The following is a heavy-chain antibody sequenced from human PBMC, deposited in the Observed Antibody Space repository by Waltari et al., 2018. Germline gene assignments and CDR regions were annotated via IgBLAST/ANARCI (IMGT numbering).Heavy chain of an antibody. V-gene: IGHV4-38-2*01. J-gene: IGHJ4*02. Sequence: QVQLQESGPGLVKPSETLSLTCAVSGYSISSGYYWGWIRQPPGKGLEWIGSIYHSGGTYYNPSLKSRVTISVDTSKNQFSLKLSSVTAADTAVYYCARKVGATKFVDYWGQGTLVTVSS. CDR3: ARKVGATKFVDY. CDR1: GYSISSGYY. CDR2: IYHSGGT. D-gene: IGHD1-26*01.